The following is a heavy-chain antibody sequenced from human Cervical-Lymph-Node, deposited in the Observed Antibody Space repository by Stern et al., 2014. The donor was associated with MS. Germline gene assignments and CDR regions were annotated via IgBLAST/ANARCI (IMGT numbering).Heavy chain of an antibody. CDR2: IIPILDKT. CDR1: GGTFSTHA. J-gene: IGHJ4*02. V-gene: IGHV1-69*09. Sequence: VQLLESGAEVKKPGSSVKVSCKSSGGTFSTHAISWVRQAPGQGLERLGRIIPILDKTDYAQRYQGRLTIDADEATDTAYMEQRSLTPDDTAVYYCAREKSDCSGGSCFSSLDYWGQGTLVTVSS. D-gene: IGHD2-15*01. CDR3: AREKSDCSGGSCFSSLDY.